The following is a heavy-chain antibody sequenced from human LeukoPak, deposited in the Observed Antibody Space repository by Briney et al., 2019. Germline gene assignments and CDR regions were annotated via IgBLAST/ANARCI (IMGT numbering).Heavy chain of an antibody. Sequence: PGGSLRLSCAASGFTFSSHSMNWVRQAPGKGLEWISYISSDSTIIHYADSVKGRFTISRDDAKSSLYLQMNSPRAEDTAIYYCAKVPRQHDNWFDPWGQGTLVTVSS. D-gene: IGHD3-9*01. CDR3: AKVPRQHDNWFDP. J-gene: IGHJ5*02. CDR1: GFTFSSHS. CDR2: ISSDSTII. V-gene: IGHV3-48*01.